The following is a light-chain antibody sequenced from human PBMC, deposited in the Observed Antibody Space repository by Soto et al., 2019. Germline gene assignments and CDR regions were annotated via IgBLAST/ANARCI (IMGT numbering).Light chain of an antibody. CDR2: GNS. V-gene: IGLV1-40*01. CDR3: TSYGGSNVPYV. Sequence: QSVLTQPPSVSGAPGQRVTISCTGSSSNIGAGYDVHWYQQLPGTAPKLLIYGNSNRPSGVPDRFSGSKSGTSASLAITGLQAEDEAVYYCTSYGGSNVPYVFGGGTKLTVL. CDR1: SSNIGAGYD. J-gene: IGLJ1*01.